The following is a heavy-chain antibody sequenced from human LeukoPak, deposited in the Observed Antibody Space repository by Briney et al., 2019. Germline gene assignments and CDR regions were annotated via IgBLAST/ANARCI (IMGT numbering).Heavy chain of an antibody. CDR2: IYPGDSDT. D-gene: IGHD5-24*01. J-gene: IGHJ4*02. V-gene: IGHV5-51*01. CDR1: GYSFTSYW. Sequence: GESLKISCKGSGYSFTSYWIGWVRQVPGKGLEWMGIIYPGDSDTRYSPSFQGQVTISADQSISTAYLQWSSLKASDTAMYYCARYAYGEMATIVEVCFDYWGQGTLVTVSS. CDR3: ARYAYGEMATIVEVCFDY.